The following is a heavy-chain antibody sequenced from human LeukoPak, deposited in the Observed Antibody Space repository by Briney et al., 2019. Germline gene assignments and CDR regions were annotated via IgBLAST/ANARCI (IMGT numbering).Heavy chain of an antibody. V-gene: IGHV3-30*02. CDR2: IRYDGSNK. CDR1: GFTFSSYG. J-gene: IGHJ3*02. Sequence: GGSLRLSCAASGFTFSSYGMHWVRQAPGKGLEWVAFIRYDGSNKYYADSVKGRFTISRDNSKNTLYLQMNSLRAEDTAVYYCARDLPVTADAFDIWGQGTMVTVSS. CDR3: ARDLPVTADAFDI. D-gene: IGHD4-17*01.